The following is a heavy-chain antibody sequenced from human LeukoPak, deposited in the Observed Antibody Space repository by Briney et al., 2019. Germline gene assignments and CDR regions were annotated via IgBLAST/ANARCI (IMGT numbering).Heavy chain of an antibody. J-gene: IGHJ4*02. CDR1: GGTFSSYA. CDR3: ALGYCSSTSCYTGVMDY. V-gene: IGHV1-69*13. Sequence: ASVKVSCKASGGTFSSYAISWVRQAPGQGLEWMGGIIPIFGTANYAQKFQGRVTTTADESTSTAYMELSSLRSEDTAVYYCALGYCSSTSCYTGVMDYWGQGTLVTVSS. D-gene: IGHD2-2*02. CDR2: IIPIFGTA.